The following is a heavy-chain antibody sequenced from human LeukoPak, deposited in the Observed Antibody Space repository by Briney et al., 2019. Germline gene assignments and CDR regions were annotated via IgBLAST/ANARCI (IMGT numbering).Heavy chain of an antibody. CDR2: IYYSGRT. Sequence: TPSQTLSLTCTLSSGSVNSGGYYWTWIRQHPGKGLEWLGYIYYSGRTYYNPSLKSRITISLDTSKNQFSPNLTSVSAADTAFYFCARSSDYGDYDWGQGTLITVSS. J-gene: IGHJ4*02. D-gene: IGHD4-17*01. V-gene: IGHV4-31*03. CDR3: ARSSDYGDYD. CDR1: SGSVNSGGYY.